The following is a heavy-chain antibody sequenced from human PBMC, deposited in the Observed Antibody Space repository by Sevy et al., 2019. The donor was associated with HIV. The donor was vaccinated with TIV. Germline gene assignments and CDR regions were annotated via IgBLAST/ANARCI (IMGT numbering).Heavy chain of an antibody. CDR1: EFTFSSYA. D-gene: IGHD2-15*01. CDR3: AKGFCSGATCPRDYYYYGMDV. V-gene: IGHV3-23*01. Sequence: GSLRLSCSASEFTFSSYAMSWVRQAPGKGLEWVSSISGSGRFTYYADFVEGRFIISRDNSTNTLSVQMNSLRAEDTAVYYCAKGFCSGATCPRDYYYYGMDVWGQGTTVTVSS. CDR2: ISGSGRFT. J-gene: IGHJ6*02.